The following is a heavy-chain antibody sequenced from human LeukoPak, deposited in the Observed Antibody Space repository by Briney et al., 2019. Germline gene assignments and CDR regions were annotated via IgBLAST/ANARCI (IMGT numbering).Heavy chain of an antibody. CDR2: ISYDGSNR. D-gene: IGHD5-18*01. V-gene: IGHV3-30*18. Sequence: GRSLRLSCAASGFTFSSYGMHWVRQAPGKGLEWVAVISYDGSNRYYADSVKGRFTISRDNSKNTLYLQMNSLRAEDTALYYCAKDVGPGYSYGNYYFDYWGQGTLVTVSS. CDR1: GFTFSSYG. CDR3: AKDVGPGYSYGNYYFDY. J-gene: IGHJ4*02.